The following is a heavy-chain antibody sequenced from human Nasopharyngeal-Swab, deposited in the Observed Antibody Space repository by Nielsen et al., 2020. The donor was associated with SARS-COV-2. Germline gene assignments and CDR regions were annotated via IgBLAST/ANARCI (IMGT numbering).Heavy chain of an antibody. CDR1: GFTFSSYS. D-gene: IGHD1-7*01. J-gene: IGHJ4*02. CDR2: ISSSSSYI. V-gene: IGHV3-21*01. Sequence: LSLTCAASGFTFSSYSMNWVRQAPGKGLEWVSSISSSSSYIYYADSVKGRFTISRDNAKNSLYLQMNSLRAEDTAVYYCVGNNWNYGGVGYWGQGTLVT. CDR3: VGNNWNYGGVGY.